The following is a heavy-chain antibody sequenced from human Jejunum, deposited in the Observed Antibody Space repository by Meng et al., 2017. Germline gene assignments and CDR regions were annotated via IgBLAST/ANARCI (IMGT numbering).Heavy chain of an antibody. CDR3: AKEGLGDFDK. V-gene: IGHV3-30*01. CDR1: ALTFSNYA. CDR2: VSYNGRNI. Sequence: VRLMGLGGGGVQPGKSLRLSCAASALTFSNYAIHWVRQAQGKGLEWVAFVSYNGRNILYADSVRGRFTISRDNTENTLYLQMNSLRVEDTAVYYCAKEGLGDFDKWGQGTLVTVSS. J-gene: IGHJ4*02. D-gene: IGHD3-16*01.